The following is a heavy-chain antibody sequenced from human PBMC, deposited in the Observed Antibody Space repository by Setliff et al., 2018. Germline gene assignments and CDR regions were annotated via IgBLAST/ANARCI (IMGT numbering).Heavy chain of an antibody. Sequence: PGGSLRLSCAASGFTFTSYAMRWVRQAPGKGLEWVSSISGSGGSTYYADSVKGRFTISRDNSNNALYLQMNSLRAEDTAIYYCAKGGYSRSHYFDYWGQGTLVTVSS. CDR2: ISGSGGST. CDR3: AKGGYSRSHYFDY. V-gene: IGHV3-23*01. CDR1: GFTFTSYA. J-gene: IGHJ4*02. D-gene: IGHD1-26*01.